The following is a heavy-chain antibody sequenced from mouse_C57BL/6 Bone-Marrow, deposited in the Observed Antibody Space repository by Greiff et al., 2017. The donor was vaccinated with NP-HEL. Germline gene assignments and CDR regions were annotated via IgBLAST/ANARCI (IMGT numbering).Heavy chain of an antibody. D-gene: IGHD1-1*01. CDR3: ARHGTTVVDYAMDY. CDR1: GFTFSDYY. J-gene: IGHJ4*01. CDR2: INYDGSSP. V-gene: IGHV5-16*01. Sequence: EVQVVESEGGLVQPGSSMKLSCTASGFTFSDYYMAWVRQVPEKGLEWVANINYDGSSPYYLDSLKSRFIISRDNAKNILYLQMSSLKSEDTATYYCARHGTTVVDYAMDYWGQGTSVTVSS.